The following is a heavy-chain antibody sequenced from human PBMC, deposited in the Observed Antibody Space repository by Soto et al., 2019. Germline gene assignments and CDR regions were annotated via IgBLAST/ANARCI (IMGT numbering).Heavy chain of an antibody. CDR2: IGTAGDT. V-gene: IGHV3-13*01. Sequence: GGSLRLSCAASGFTFSSYDMHWVRQATGKGLEWVSAIGTAGDTYYPGSVKGRFTISRENAKNSLYLQMNSLRAGDTAVYYCARGRDDILTGYSEFYMDVWGKGTTVTVSS. CDR3: ARGRDDILTGYSEFYMDV. CDR1: GFTFSSYD. D-gene: IGHD3-9*01. J-gene: IGHJ6*03.